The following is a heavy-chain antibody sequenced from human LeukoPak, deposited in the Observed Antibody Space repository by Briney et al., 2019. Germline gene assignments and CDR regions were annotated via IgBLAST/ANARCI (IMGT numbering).Heavy chain of an antibody. CDR2: MYPGDSDT. CDR1: GYTFTNYW. D-gene: IGHD3-22*01. CDR3: ARVWNYYHNSAYPYYFDY. J-gene: IGHJ4*02. V-gene: IGHV5-51*01. Sequence: GESLKISCKGSGYTFTNYWIGWVRQMPGKGLEWMGIMYPGDSDTRYSPSFQGQVTISADKSISTAYLQWSSLKASDTAMYYCARVWNYYHNSAYPYYFDYWGQGTLVTVSS.